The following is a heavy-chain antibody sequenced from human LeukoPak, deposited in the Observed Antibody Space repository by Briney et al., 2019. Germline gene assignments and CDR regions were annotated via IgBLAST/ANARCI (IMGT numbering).Heavy chain of an antibody. CDR2: IYHSGST. V-gene: IGHV4-38-2*02. CDR3: ARDEYSYGSRTHPYFFDY. D-gene: IGHD5-18*01. CDR1: GFTFSSYE. Sequence: GSLRLSCAASGFTFSSYEMNWVRQAPGKGLEWIGSIYHSGSTYYNPSLKSRVTISVDTSKNQFSLKLSSVTAADTALYYCARDEYSYGSRTHPYFFDYWGQGTLVTVSS. J-gene: IGHJ4*02.